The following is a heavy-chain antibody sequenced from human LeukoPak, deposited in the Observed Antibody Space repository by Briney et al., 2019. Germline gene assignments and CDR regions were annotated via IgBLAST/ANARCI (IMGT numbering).Heavy chain of an antibody. D-gene: IGHD6-6*01. CDR2: ISGSGGST. J-gene: IGHJ5*02. Sequence: PRGSLRLSCAASGFTFSSYAMSWVRQAPGKGLEWVSAISGSGGSTYYADSVKGRFTISRDNSKNTLYLQMNSLRAEDTAVYYCAKDVAARPGYNWFDPWGQGTLVTVSS. V-gene: IGHV3-23*01. CDR1: GFTFSSYA. CDR3: AKDVAARPGYNWFDP.